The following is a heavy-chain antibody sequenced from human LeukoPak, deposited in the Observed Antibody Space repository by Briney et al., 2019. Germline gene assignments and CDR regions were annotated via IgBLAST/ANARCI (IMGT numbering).Heavy chain of an antibody. D-gene: IGHD2-21*02. CDR3: AKDVAGDPTIDY. Sequence: TGGSLRLSCTASGFTFSNYAMSWVRQAPGKGLEWVSTISGSDGSTYYADSVKGRFTISRDNSKNTLYLQMNSLRAEDTAVYYCAKDVAGDPTIDYWGQGTLVTVSS. CDR2: ISGSDGST. V-gene: IGHV3-23*01. J-gene: IGHJ4*02. CDR1: GFTFSNYA.